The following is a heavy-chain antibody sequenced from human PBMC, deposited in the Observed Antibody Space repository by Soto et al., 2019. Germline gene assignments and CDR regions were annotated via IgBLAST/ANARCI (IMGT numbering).Heavy chain of an antibody. CDR2: IIPIFRTP. V-gene: IGHV1-69*12. Sequence: QVQLVQSGAEVLKPGSSVKVSCKASGDTFDTFAISWVRQAPGQGLEWMGGIIPIFRTPDYAQKFQGRVTITAEVSTSTAYMELSSVRSEDTAVYYCARNKDREQLGGNYYYALDVWGQGTTVTVSS. CDR3: ARNKDREQLGGNYYYALDV. D-gene: IGHD1-1*01. CDR1: GDTFDTFA. J-gene: IGHJ6*02.